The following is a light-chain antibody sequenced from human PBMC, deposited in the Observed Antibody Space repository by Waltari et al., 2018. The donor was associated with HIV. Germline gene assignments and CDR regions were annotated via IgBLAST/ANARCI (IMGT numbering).Light chain of an antibody. V-gene: IGLV2-14*01. Sequence: QSALTQPASVSGSLGQSITISCIGTSSDIGTYISVSWYQHHPDKAPKLVVFDAKLRPSRVPFRFSGSKSGNTASLTISGLQAEDEADYYCSSYTNTSTLVFGGGTKVTVL. CDR2: DAK. CDR1: SSDIGTYIS. CDR3: SSYTNTSTLV. J-gene: IGLJ3*02.